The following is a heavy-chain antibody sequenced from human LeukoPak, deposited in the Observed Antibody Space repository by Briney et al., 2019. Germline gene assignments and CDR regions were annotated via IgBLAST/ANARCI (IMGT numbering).Heavy chain of an antibody. Sequence: PGGSLRLSCAASGFTFSDYYMSWIRQAPGKGLEWVSYISSSGSTIYYADSVKGRFTISRDNAKNSLYLQMNSLRAEATAVYYCAXXSDGGLNYYYGMDVWGQGTTVTVSS. J-gene: IGHJ6*02. D-gene: IGHD3-3*01. CDR3: AXXSDGGLNYYYGMDV. CDR1: GFTFSDYY. V-gene: IGHV3-11*01. CDR2: ISSSGSTI.